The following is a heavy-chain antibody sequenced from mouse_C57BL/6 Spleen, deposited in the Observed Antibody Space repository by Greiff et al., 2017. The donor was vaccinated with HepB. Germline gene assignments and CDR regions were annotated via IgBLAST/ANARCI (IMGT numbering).Heavy chain of an antibody. CDR1: GFNIKDDY. J-gene: IGHJ1*03. V-gene: IGHV14-4*01. D-gene: IGHD1-1*01. Sequence: EVQLQQSGAELVRPGASVKLSCTASGFNIKDDYMHWVKQRPEQGLEWSGWIDPENGDTEYASKFQGKATITADTSSNTAYLQLSSLTSEDTAVYYCTTGDYGSSYWYFDVWGTGTTVTVSS. CDR2: IDPENGDT. CDR3: TTGDYGSSYWYFDV.